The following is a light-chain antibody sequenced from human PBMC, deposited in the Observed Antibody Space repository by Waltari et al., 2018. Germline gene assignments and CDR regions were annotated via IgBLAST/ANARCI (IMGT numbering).Light chain of an antibody. J-gene: IGKJ4*01. CDR1: QSVSSSY. CDR2: GAS. V-gene: IGKV3-20*01. CDR3: QQYGSSPLT. Sequence: EIVLTQFPASLSVSPGERATLSCRASQSVSSSYLAWYQQKPGQAPRLLIYGASSRATGIPDRFSGSGSGTDFTLTISRLEPEDFAVYYCQQYGSSPLTFGGGTKVEIK.